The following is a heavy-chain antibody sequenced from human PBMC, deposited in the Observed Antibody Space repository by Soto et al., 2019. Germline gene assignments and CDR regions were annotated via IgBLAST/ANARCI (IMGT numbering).Heavy chain of an antibody. Sequence: GGSLRLSCAASGFTFSSYGMHWVRQAPGKGLEWVAVISYDGSNKYYADSVKGRFTISRDNTKNTLYLQMNSQRAEDTAVYYWAKDWAIVLIHGMDVWGQGTTVTVSS. CDR1: GFTFSSYG. CDR3: AKDWAIVLIHGMDV. J-gene: IGHJ6*02. D-gene: IGHD2-8*01. V-gene: IGHV3-30*18. CDR2: ISYDGSNK.